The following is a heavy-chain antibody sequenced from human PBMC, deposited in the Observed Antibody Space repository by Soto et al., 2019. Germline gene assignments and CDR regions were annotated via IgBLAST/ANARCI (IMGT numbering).Heavy chain of an antibody. CDR3: ARVSGWNTASYFDY. CDR1: GFTFSTYG. V-gene: IGHV3-21*01. Sequence: GGSLRVSCAASGFTFSTYGMNWVRQAPGKGLEWVSSISSSSNYIYYADSVKGRFTISRDNAKNSLYLQMNSLRGEDTAVYYCARVSGWNTASYFDYWGQGTLVTVSS. CDR2: ISSSSNYI. D-gene: IGHD6-19*01. J-gene: IGHJ4*02.